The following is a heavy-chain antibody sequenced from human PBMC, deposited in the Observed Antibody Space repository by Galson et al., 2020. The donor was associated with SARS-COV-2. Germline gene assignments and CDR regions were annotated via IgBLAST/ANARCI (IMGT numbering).Heavy chain of an antibody. D-gene: IGHD3-3*01. V-gene: IGHV3-53*05. CDR2: LHSGGST. CDR1: GFTVSSSY. J-gene: IGHJ4*02. Sequence: GSLRLSCAGPGFTVSSSYMSWVRQAPGKGLEWVSALHSGGSTYYAGSVTGRFTVSRDDSKNTLYLQMNTLRAEDTAIYYCARDTARRGSGVVFLNWGRGTLVTVSS. CDR3: ARDTARRGSGVVFLN.